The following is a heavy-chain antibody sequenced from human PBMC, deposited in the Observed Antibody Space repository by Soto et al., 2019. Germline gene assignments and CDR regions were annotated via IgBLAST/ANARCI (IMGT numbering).Heavy chain of an antibody. V-gene: IGHV4-4*07. D-gene: IGHD3-10*01. CDR2: IYSGGST. CDR3: ARGPGGFGDFSLDY. CDR1: GGSISQYY. Sequence: QVQLQESGPGLVKPSETLSLSCGVYGGSISQYYWSWIRQPAGKGLEWIGRIYSGGSTNYNPSLESRVTMSVDTSKNQFSLKLSSVTAADTAVYYCARGPGGFGDFSLDYWGQGTLVTVSS. J-gene: IGHJ4*02.